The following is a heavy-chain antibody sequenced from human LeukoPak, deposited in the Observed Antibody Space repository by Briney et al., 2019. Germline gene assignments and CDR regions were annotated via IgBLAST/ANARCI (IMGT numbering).Heavy chain of an antibody. CDR2: INPNSGGT. CDR3: ATDELVRPERNFQH. V-gene: IGHV1-2*02. Sequence: ASVKVSCKASGYTFTGYYMHWVRQAPGQGLEWMGWINPNSGGTIYAQKFQGRVTMTEDTSTDTAYMELSSLRSEDTAVYYCATDELVRPERNFQHWGQGTPVTVSS. J-gene: IGHJ1*01. D-gene: IGHD1-14*01. CDR1: GYTFTGYY.